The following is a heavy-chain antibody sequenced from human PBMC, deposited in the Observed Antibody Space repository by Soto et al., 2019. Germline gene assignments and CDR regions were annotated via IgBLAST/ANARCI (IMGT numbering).Heavy chain of an antibody. D-gene: IGHD5-18*01. V-gene: IGHV4-59*01. J-gene: IGHJ5*02. CDR2: IYYSGST. Sequence: PSETLSLTCTVSGGSISSYYWSWIRQPPGKGLEWIGYIYYSGSTNYNPSLKSRVTISVDTSKNQFSLKLSSVTAAGTAVYYCARGNSGYSHGFRWFDPWGQGTLVTVSS. CDR1: GGSISSYY. CDR3: ARGNSGYSHGFRWFDP.